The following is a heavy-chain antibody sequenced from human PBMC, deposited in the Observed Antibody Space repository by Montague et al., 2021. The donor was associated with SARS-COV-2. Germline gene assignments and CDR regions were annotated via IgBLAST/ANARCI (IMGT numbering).Heavy chain of an antibody. CDR1: GDSISGHY. Sequence: SETLSLTYGVSGDSISGHYWTWIRQPPGKGLEWIGYVSFSGSPSYNPSLKSRVTISADTSKKQFSLKLTSVTAADTAMYYCAKPRGVEGATRFAFDTWGQGTMVIVSS. D-gene: IGHD2-15*01. CDR2: VSFSGSP. J-gene: IGHJ3*02. CDR3: AKPRGVEGATRFAFDT. V-gene: IGHV4-59*08.